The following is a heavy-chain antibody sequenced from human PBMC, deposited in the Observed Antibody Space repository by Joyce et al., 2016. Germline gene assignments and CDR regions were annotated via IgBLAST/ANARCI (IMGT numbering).Heavy chain of an antibody. D-gene: IGHD6-19*01. CDR3: AGLRGWHF. Sequence: QVQLQQWGAGLLKPSETLSLNCAAYGGSFSGYYWSWIRQPPGKGLEWIGEINHSGGANYNPSLKSRVSISIGTSKDQFSLKLRAVTAADTAVYYCAGLRGWHFWGQGTLVTVSS. V-gene: IGHV4-34*01. J-gene: IGHJ4*02. CDR1: GGSFSGYY. CDR2: INHSGGA.